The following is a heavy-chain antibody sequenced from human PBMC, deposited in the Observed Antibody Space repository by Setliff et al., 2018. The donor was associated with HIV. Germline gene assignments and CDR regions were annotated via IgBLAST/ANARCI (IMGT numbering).Heavy chain of an antibody. CDR2: ISSSSSYI. J-gene: IGHJ6*02. Sequence: PGGSLRLSCAASGFTFSSYTMNWVRQAPGKGLEWVSSISSSSSYISYADSVKGRFTISRDNAKNSLYLQMNSLRAEDTAVYYCARKLLTRPNYYGMDVWGQGTTVTVSS. D-gene: IGHD2-15*01. CDR3: ARKLLTRPNYYGMDV. V-gene: IGHV3-21*01. CDR1: GFTFSSYT.